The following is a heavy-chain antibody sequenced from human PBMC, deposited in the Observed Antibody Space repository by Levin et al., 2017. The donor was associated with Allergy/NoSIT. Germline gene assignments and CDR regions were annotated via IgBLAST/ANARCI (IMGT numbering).Heavy chain of an antibody. V-gene: IGHV3-30-3*01. D-gene: IGHD2-2*01. Sequence: AGGSLRLSCAASGFTFSSHGIHWVRQAPGKGLEWMAIVSYDGSNKYYADSVKGRFTISRDNSKNTVYLQMNSLRAEDTAVYYCTRRLHPVVPIRGHYYGVDLWGQGTTVTVSS. CDR3: TRRLHPVVPIRGHYYGVDL. J-gene: IGHJ6*02. CDR2: VSYDGSNK. CDR1: GFTFSSHG.